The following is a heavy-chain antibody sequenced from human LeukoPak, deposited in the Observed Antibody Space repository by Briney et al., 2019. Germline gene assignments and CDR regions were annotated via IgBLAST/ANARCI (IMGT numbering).Heavy chain of an antibody. V-gene: IGHV4-4*07. CDR2: XYXXGST. Sequence: XYXXGSTHYNPSLKSRVTMSVETSKNQFSLKLSSVTAADTAVYYCARDYGILTGYYGGDAFDIWGQGTKVTVSS. D-gene: IGHD3-9*01. CDR3: ARDYGILTGYYGGDAFDI. J-gene: IGHJ3*02.